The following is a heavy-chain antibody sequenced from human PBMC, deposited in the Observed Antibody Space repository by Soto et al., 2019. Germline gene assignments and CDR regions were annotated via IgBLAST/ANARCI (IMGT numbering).Heavy chain of an antibody. CDR1: GYTFTIYT. Sequence: ASVKVSCKASGYTFTIYTMHWVRQAPGQRFEWMGWINPGNGNTKYSQKFQGRVTITRDTSASTAYMELSSLRSEDTAVYYCARQVTIFGVGAKDYWGQGSLVTVSS. CDR2: INPGNGNT. V-gene: IGHV1-3*01. J-gene: IGHJ4*02. D-gene: IGHD3-3*01. CDR3: ARQVTIFGVGAKDY.